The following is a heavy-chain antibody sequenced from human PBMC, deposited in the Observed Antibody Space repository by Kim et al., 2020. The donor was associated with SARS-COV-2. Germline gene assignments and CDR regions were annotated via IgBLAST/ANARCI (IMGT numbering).Heavy chain of an antibody. V-gene: IGHV4-4*02. Sequence: SETLSLTCAVSGGSINSNFWWSWVRQSPGKGLECIGEIYLNGDTNYNPSLMTRVAISLDKSKNQFTLKMTSVTVADTAVYYCARGMGAADYWGQGILVTV. CDR3: ARGMGAADY. CDR1: GGSINSNFW. CDR2: IYLNGDT. J-gene: IGHJ4*02. D-gene: IGHD1-26*01.